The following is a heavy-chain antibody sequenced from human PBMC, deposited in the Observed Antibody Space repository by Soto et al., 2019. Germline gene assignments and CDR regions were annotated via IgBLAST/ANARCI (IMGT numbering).Heavy chain of an antibody. D-gene: IGHD2-21*02. J-gene: IGHJ5*02. CDR1: GGTFSSYA. Sequence: SVKVFCKASGGTFSSYAISWVRQAPGQGLEWMGGIIPIFGTANYAQKFQGRVTITADESTSTAYMELSSLRSEDTAVYYCASLGIVEVTAPKTWGQGTLVTVSS. CDR3: ASLGIVEVTAPKT. V-gene: IGHV1-69*13. CDR2: IIPIFGTA.